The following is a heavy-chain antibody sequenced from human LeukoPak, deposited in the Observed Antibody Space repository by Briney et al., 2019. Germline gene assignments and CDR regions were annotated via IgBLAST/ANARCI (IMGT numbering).Heavy chain of an antibody. V-gene: IGHV3-7*01. CDR3: ATSPTMVRGVISDY. CDR1: GFTFSSDW. Sequence: GGSLRISCAASGFTFSSDWTSWVRQAPGKGLQWVANIKQDGSEKYYVDSVKGRFTISRDNAKNSLYLQMNSLRAEDTAVYYCATSPTMVRGVISDYWGQGTLVTVSS. J-gene: IGHJ4*02. CDR2: IKQDGSEK. D-gene: IGHD3-10*01.